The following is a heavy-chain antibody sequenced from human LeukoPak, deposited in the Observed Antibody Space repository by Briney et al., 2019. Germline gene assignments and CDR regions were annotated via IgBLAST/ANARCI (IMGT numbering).Heavy chain of an antibody. CDR2: ISSSGSTI. Sequence: GGSLRLSCAASGFTFSSYSMNWVRQAPGKGLEWASSISSSGSTIYYADSVKGRFTISRDNAKNSLYLQMNSLRAEDTAVYYCARGYGIPDYWGQGTLVTVSS. CDR1: GFTFSSYS. J-gene: IGHJ4*02. V-gene: IGHV3-21*04. D-gene: IGHD4-17*01. CDR3: ARGYGIPDY.